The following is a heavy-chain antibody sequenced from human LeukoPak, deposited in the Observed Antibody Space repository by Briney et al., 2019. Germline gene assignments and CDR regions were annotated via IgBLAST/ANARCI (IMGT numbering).Heavy chain of an antibody. V-gene: IGHV3-53*01. CDR3: ARDYSGYPELWGFDY. D-gene: IGHD5-12*01. J-gene: IGHJ4*02. CDR1: GFTVSSSY. Sequence: GGSLRLSCAASGFTVSSSYMSWVRQAPGKGLEWVSVIYSGGSTYYADSVKGRFTISSDNSKNTLYLQMNSLRAEDTAVYYCARDYSGYPELWGFDYWGQGTLVTVSS. CDR2: IYSGGST.